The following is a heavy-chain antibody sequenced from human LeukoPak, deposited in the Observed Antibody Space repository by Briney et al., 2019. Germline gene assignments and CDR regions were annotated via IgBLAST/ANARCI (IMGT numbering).Heavy chain of an antibody. CDR3: ARDNSGAPDAFDI. Sequence: GESLKISCEGSGYRFTSYWIGWVRQAPGQGLEWMGWISAYNGNTNYAQKLQGRVTMTTDTSTSTAYMELRSLRSDDTAVYYCARDNSGAPDAFDIWGQGTMVTVSS. V-gene: IGHV1-18*04. J-gene: IGHJ3*02. D-gene: IGHD1-26*01. CDR1: GYRFTSYW. CDR2: ISAYNGNT.